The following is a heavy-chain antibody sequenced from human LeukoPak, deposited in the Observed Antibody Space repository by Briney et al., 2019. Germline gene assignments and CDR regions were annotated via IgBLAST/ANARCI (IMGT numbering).Heavy chain of an antibody. CDR3: AKGRDSSGYYYVSHDAFDI. D-gene: IGHD3-22*01. J-gene: IGHJ3*02. CDR2: ISGSGGST. CDR1: GFTFSSYA. V-gene: IGHV3-23*01. Sequence: GGSLRLSCAASGFTFSSYAMSWVRQALGKGLEWVSGISGSGGSTYYADSVKGRFTISRDNSKNTLYLQMNSLRAEDTAVYYCAKGRDSSGYYYVSHDAFDIWGQGTMVTVSS.